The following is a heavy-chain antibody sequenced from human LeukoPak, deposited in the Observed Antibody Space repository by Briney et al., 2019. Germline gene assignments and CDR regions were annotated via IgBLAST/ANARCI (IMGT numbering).Heavy chain of an antibody. CDR3: ARWVDSSGYYGYFDY. Sequence: ASVKVSCKASGYTFTGYYMHWVRQAPGQGLEWMGWINPNSGGTNYAQKFQGGATMTRDTSISTAYMELSRLRSDDTAVYYCARWVDSSGYYGYFDYWGQGTLVTVSS. J-gene: IGHJ4*02. CDR1: GYTFTGYY. D-gene: IGHD3-22*01. CDR2: INPNSGGT. V-gene: IGHV1-2*02.